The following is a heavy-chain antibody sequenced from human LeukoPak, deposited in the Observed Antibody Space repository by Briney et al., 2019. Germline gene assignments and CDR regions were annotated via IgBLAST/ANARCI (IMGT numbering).Heavy chain of an antibody. Sequence: GGSLRLSCAASGFTFSSYAMHWVRQAPGKGLEYDSAIGSNGGSTYYANSVKGRFTISRDNSKSTLYLQMGSLRAEDTAVYYCARDARFTTRLAFDIWGQGTMVTVSS. CDR3: ARDARFTTRLAFDI. J-gene: IGHJ3*02. CDR2: IGSNGGST. CDR1: GFTFSSYA. D-gene: IGHD2/OR15-2a*01. V-gene: IGHV3-64*01.